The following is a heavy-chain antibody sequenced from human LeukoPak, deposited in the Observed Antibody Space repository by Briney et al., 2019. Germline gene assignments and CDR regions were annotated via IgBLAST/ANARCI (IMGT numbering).Heavy chain of an antibody. J-gene: IGHJ6*03. CDR1: GFTFSSYW. Sequence: GGSLRLSCAASGFTFSSYWMSWVRQAPGKGLEWVSTISGSDGSTRHADSVKGRFTISRDNSKNTLHLQMSSLRAEDTAVYYCAKDLISSSSHFYYYMDVWGKGTTVTVSS. D-gene: IGHD6-6*01. CDR2: ISGSDGST. CDR3: AKDLISSSSHFYYYMDV. V-gene: IGHV3-23*01.